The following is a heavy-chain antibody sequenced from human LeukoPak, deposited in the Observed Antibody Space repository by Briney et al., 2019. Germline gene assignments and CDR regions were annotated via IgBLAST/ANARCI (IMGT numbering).Heavy chain of an antibody. J-gene: IGHJ3*02. CDR2: ISSSSSYI. D-gene: IGHD6-19*01. CDR1: GFTFSSYS. V-gene: IGHV3-21*01. Sequence: GGSLRLSCAASGFTFSSYSMNWVRQAPGKGLEWVSYISSSSSYIYYADSVKGRFSISRDSARNSLYLQMNNLRAEDTAVYYCARYGNGEWLAHYAFDIWGQGTMVTVSS. CDR3: ARYGNGEWLAHYAFDI.